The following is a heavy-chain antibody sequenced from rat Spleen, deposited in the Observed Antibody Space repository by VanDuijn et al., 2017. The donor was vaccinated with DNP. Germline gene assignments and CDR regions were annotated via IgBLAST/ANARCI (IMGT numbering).Heavy chain of an antibody. CDR3: TTDFERGY. CDR1: GFTFSDYN. CDR2: ISYDGTRT. J-gene: IGHJ2*01. V-gene: IGHV5S10*01. Sequence: EVQLVESGGGLVQPGRSLKLSCVASGFTFSDYNMAWVRQAPKKGLEWVATISYDGTRTYYRDSVKGRFTISRDNAKSILYLQMDSLRSEDTATYYCTTDFERGYWGQGVMVTVSS. D-gene: IGHD1-11*01.